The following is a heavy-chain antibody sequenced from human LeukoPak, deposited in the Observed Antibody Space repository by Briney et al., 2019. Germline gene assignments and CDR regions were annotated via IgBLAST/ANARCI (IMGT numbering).Heavy chain of an antibody. CDR1: GFTFSSYG. J-gene: IGHJ6*04. Sequence: GGSLRLSCAASGFTFSSYGMHWVRQAPGKGLEWVAVIWYDGTNKYYADSVKGRFTISRDNAKNSLYLQMSNLRAEDTAVYFCARGGGLDVWAKGATVTVSS. CDR3: ARGGGLDV. V-gene: IGHV3-33*03. CDR2: IWYDGTNK. D-gene: IGHD3-16*01.